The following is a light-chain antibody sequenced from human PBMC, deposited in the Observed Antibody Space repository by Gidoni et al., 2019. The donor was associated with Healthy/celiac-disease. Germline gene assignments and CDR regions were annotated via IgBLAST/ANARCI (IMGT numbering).Light chain of an antibody. CDR2: GAS. Sequence: EIVMTQSPAPLSVSPGERATLSCRASQSVSSNLAWYQQKPGQAPSLLIYGASTRATGIPARFSGSGSGTEFTLTISSLQSEDFAVYYWQQYNNWPRTFGQGTKVEIK. J-gene: IGKJ1*01. CDR1: QSVSSN. CDR3: QQYNNWPRT. V-gene: IGKV3-15*01.